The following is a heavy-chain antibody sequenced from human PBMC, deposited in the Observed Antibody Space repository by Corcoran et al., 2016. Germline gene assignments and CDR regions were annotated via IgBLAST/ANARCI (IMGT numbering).Heavy chain of an antibody. CDR2: IHPGDSDT. CDR1: GYNFPNYW. Sequence: EVQLVQSGTEMKKPGESLKISCKGSGYNFPNYWIAWVRQMPGKGLEWMGIIHPGDSDTRYSPSFQGQGTISADKSINTAYLKWTSLKASDTARYYWARRGTTYCPPTNCHPSWVDTWGQGTLVTVSS. CDR3: ARRGTTYCPPTNCHPSWVDT. J-gene: IGHJ5*02. V-gene: IGHV5-51*01. D-gene: IGHD7-27*01.